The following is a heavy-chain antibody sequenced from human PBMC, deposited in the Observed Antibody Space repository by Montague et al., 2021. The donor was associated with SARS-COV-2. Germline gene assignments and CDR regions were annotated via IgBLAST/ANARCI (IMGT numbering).Heavy chain of an antibody. V-gene: IGHV4-59*12. J-gene: IGHJ3*02. D-gene: IGHD3-22*01. CDR3: ARGALFYDSSGYYSDAFDI. CDR2: IYYSGST. CDR1: GGSITSYY. Sequence: SETLSLTCTVSGGSITSYYWTWIRQPPGKGLEWVGRIYYSGSTNYDPSLKSRVTMSVDTFKNQFSLKLSSVTAADTAVYYCARGALFYDSSGYYSDAFDIWGQGTMVTVSS.